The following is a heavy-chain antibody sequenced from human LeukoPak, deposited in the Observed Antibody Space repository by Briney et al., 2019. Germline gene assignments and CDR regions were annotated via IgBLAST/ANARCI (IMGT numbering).Heavy chain of an antibody. CDR1: GFTFSSYA. J-gene: IGHJ4*02. Sequence: GRSLRLSCAASGFTFSSYAMHWVRQAPGKGLEWVAVISYDVSNKYYADSVKGRFTISRDNSKNTLYLQMNSLRAEDTAVYYCARDFYSSSSHLDYWGQGTLVTVSS. CDR3: ARDFYSSSSHLDY. V-gene: IGHV3-30-3*01. CDR2: ISYDVSNK. D-gene: IGHD6-6*01.